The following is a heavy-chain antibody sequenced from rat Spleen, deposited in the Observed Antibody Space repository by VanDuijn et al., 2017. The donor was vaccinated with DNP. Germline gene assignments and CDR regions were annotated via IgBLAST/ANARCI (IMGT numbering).Heavy chain of an antibody. J-gene: IGHJ2*01. Sequence: EVQLVESGGGLVQPGRSLKLSCAASGFTFTDYYMAWVRQAPKTGLEWVASISYEGSSTSYGDSVKGRFTISRDNAKRTLYLQMNSLRSEDMATYYCTTDFERGYWGQGVMVTVSS. CDR3: TTDFERGY. V-gene: IGHV5-22*01. CDR1: GFTFTDYY. CDR2: ISYEGSST. D-gene: IGHD1-11*01.